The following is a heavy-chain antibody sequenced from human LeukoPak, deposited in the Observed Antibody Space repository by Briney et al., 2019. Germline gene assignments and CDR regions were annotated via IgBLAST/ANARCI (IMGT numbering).Heavy chain of an antibody. Sequence: SETLSLTCTVSGASISSYYWSWIRQPPGKGLEWIGYIYYSGSTNYNPSLKSRVTISVDTSKNQFSLKLSSVTAADTAVYYCARGGWYPESFQHWGQGALVTVSS. CDR2: IYYSGST. CDR1: GASISSYY. D-gene: IGHD6-19*01. CDR3: ARGGWYPESFQH. J-gene: IGHJ1*01. V-gene: IGHV4-59*01.